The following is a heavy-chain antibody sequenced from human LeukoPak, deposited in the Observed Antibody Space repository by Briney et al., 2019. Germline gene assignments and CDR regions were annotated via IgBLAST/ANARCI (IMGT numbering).Heavy chain of an antibody. J-gene: IGHJ3*02. V-gene: IGHV4-34*01. CDR3: ARPMVPQGAGAFDI. D-gene: IGHD6-19*01. CDR2: INHSGST. CDR1: GGSFSGYY. Sequence: SETLSLTCAVYGGSFSGYYWSWIRQPPGKGLEWIGEINHSGSTNYNPSLKSRVTISVDTSKNQFSLKLSSVTAADTAVYHCARPMVPQGAGAFDIWGQGTMVTVSS.